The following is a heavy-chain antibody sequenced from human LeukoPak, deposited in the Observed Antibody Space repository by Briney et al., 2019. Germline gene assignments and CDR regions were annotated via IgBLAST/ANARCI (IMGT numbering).Heavy chain of an antibody. J-gene: IGHJ4*02. CDR1: QFRFPFSHYG. Sequence: GKSLTLSCVASQFRFPFSHYGMHWVRQAPGRGLEWVAVIWSDGTNQYYADSVKARFTISRDNSKNTVYLQMNSLRAEDTAVYFCAKDAQRGFDYSNSLEYWGQGTLVTVSS. D-gene: IGHD4-11*01. V-gene: IGHV3-33*06. CDR2: IWSDGTNQ. CDR3: AKDAQRGFDYSNSLEY.